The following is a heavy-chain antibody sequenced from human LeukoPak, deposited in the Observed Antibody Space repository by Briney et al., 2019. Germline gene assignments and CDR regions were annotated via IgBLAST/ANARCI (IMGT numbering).Heavy chain of an antibody. CDR3: GRRGHLHRPF. CDR1: GGSFSGYY. CDR2: INHSGST. D-gene: IGHD3/OR15-3a*01. J-gene: IGHJ4*02. Sequence: SETLSLTCAVYGGSFSGYYWGWIRQPPGKGLEWIGEINHSGSTNYNPSLRGRVTISVDTSKSQFSVKLNSVTAADTAMYYCGRRGHLHRPFWGQGTLVTVSS. V-gene: IGHV4-34*01.